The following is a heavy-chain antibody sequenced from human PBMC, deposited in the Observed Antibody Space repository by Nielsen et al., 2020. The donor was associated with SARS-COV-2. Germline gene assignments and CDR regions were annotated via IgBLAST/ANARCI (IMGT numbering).Heavy chain of an antibody. CDR2: INTNTGNP. V-gene: IGHV7-4-1*02. J-gene: IGHJ6*02. D-gene: IGHD1-26*01. CDR3: ARGDSSSWYVIVGATTSVGYYYGMDV. Sequence: WVRQAPGHGLEWMGWINTNTGNPTYAQGFTGRFVFSLDTSVSTAYLQISSLKAEDTAVYYCARGDSSSWYVIVGATTSVGYYYGMDVWDQGTTVTVSS.